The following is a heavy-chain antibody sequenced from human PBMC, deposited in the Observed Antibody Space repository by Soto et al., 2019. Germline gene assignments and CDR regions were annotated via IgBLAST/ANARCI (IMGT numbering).Heavy chain of an antibody. J-gene: IGHJ4*02. CDR1: GGSISGGGYY. V-gene: IGHV4-61*08. Sequence: SETLSLTCTVSGGSISGGGYYWSWIRQHPGKGLEWIGYIYYSGSTNYNPSLKSRVTISVDTSKNQFSLKLSSVTAADTAVYYCARILGYCSSTSCYDGFDYWGQGTLVTVSS. CDR3: ARILGYCSSTSCYDGFDY. CDR2: IYYSGST. D-gene: IGHD2-2*01.